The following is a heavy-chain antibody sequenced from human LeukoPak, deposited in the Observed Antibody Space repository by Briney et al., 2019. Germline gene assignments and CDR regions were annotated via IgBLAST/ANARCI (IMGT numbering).Heavy chain of an antibody. J-gene: IGHJ5*02. CDR3: ARVRGKASYYDFWSGYHNWFDP. D-gene: IGHD3-3*01. Sequence: SETLSLTCTVSGGSISSYYWSWIRQPAGKGLEWIGRIYTSGSTNYNPSLKSRVSMSVDTSKNQFSLKLSSVTAADTAVYYCARVRGKASYYDFWSGYHNWFDPWGQGTLVTVSS. V-gene: IGHV4-4*07. CDR2: IYTSGST. CDR1: GGSISSYY.